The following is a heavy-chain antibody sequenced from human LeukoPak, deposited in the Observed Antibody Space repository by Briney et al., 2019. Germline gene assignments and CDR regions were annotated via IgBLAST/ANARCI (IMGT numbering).Heavy chain of an antibody. Sequence: SETLSLTCTVSGGSISSSSYYWGWFRQPPGKGLEWIGSIYYSGSTYYNPSLKSRVTISVDTSKNQFSLKLSSVTAADTAVYYCASSVVVDSSGYYYVDYWGQGTLVTVSS. CDR1: GGSISSSSYY. CDR2: IYYSGST. CDR3: ASSVVVDSSGYYYVDY. V-gene: IGHV4-39*07. D-gene: IGHD3-22*01. J-gene: IGHJ4*02.